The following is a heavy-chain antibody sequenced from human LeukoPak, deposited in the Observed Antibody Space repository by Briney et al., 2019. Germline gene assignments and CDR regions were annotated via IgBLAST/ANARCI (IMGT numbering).Heavy chain of an antibody. D-gene: IGHD5-24*01. CDR3: MRHEEEDGYYAKPIDF. CDR1: GGSISNSNYY. J-gene: IGHJ4*02. Sequence: PSETLSLTCTVSGGSISNSNYYWGWVRQPPGKGPEWIGTIYYSGNTYYNPSLKSRVTISVDTSKNQFSLRLSSVTAADTAVYFCMRHEEEDGYYAKPIDFWGQGTLVTVSS. CDR2: IYYSGNT. V-gene: IGHV4-39*01.